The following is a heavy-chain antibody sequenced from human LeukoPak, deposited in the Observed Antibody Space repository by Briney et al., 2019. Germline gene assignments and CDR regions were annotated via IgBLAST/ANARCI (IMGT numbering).Heavy chain of an antibody. CDR3: ARESSAPY. J-gene: IGHJ4*02. Sequence: PGGSRRLSWGAAGFAFSSYVMNWVRQAPGKGLEGVSYISSSGSTIYYADSVKGRFTISRDNAKNSLYLQMNRLRAEDTAVYYCARESSAPYWGQGTLVTVSS. CDR1: GFAFSSYV. V-gene: IGHV3-48*03. CDR2: ISSSGSTI.